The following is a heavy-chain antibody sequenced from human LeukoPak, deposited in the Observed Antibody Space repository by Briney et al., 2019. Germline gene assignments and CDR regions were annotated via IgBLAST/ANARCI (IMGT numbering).Heavy chain of an antibody. J-gene: IGHJ4*02. CDR1: GLTFSSYG. CDR3: AKAPDSSGYYNYFDY. CDR2: ISYDGSNK. V-gene: IGHV3-30*18. D-gene: IGHD3-22*01. Sequence: GRSLGLSCAASGLTFSSYGMHGVRQPPGKGLEWVAVISYDGSNKYYADSVKGRFTISRDNSKNTLYLQMNSLRAEDTAVYYCAKAPDSSGYYNYFDYWGQGTLVTVSS.